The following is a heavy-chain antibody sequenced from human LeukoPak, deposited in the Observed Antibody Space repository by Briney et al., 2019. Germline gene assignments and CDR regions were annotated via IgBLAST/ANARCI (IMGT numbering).Heavy chain of an antibody. CDR2: MSYDGMKK. D-gene: IGHD3-22*01. V-gene: IGHV3-30*18. Sequence: GGSLRLSCAASGFTFSSYGMHWVRQAPGKGLEWVAVMSYDGMKKYYADSVKGRFTISRDNSKNTLYLQMNSLRAEDTAVYYCAKDSYDSSAYYGTIDYWGQGTLVTVSS. CDR1: GFTFSSYG. J-gene: IGHJ4*02. CDR3: AKDSYDSSAYYGTIDY.